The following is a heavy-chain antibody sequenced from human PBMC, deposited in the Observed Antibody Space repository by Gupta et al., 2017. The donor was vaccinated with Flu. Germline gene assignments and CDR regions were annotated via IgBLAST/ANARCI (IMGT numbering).Heavy chain of an antibody. CDR2: ISGSSVNT. V-gene: IGHV3-23*01. CDR3: ATSGGGDCSRGNCYQRTDS. Sequence: SYARTWVRQAAGKGLAWVSIISGSSVNTYYADAVKGRFPICRANSKNTLFLQMESQRAEDTAIYECATSGGGDCSRGNCYQRTDSWGQGTRVAV. D-gene: IGHD2-15*01. CDR1: SYA. J-gene: IGHJ4*02.